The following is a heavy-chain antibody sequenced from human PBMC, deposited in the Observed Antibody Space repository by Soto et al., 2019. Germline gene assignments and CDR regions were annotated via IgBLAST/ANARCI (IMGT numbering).Heavy chain of an antibody. CDR3: ARDTVWFGETKGNNWFDP. Sequence: PSETLSLTCTVSGGSISSYYWSWIRQPPGKGLEWIGYIYYSGSTNYNPSLKSRVTISVDTSKNQFSLKLSSVTAADTAVYYCARDTVWFGETKGNNWFDPRGQRTLVTVSS. J-gene: IGHJ5*02. CDR2: IYYSGST. D-gene: IGHD3-10*01. CDR1: GGSISSYY. V-gene: IGHV4-59*01.